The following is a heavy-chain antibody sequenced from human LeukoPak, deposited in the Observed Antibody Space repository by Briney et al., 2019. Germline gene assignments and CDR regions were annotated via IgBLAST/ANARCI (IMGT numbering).Heavy chain of an antibody. CDR1: GFTFSSYA. V-gene: IGHV3-7*01. J-gene: IGHJ3*02. Sequence: GGSLRLSCAASGFTFSSYAMSWVRQAPGKGLEWVANIKQDGSEKYYVDSVKGRFTISRDNAKNSLYLQMNSLRAEDTAVYYCATSWYSSSWYADAFHIWGQGTMVTVSS. D-gene: IGHD6-13*01. CDR3: ATSWYSSSWYADAFHI. CDR2: IKQDGSEK.